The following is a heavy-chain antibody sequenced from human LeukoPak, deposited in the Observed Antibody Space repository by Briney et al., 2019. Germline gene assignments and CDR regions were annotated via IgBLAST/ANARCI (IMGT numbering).Heavy chain of an antibody. D-gene: IGHD6-13*01. CDR3: AKDHGSSDWYYFDY. CDR2: ISGSGGST. CDR1: GFTFSSYS. Sequence: GGPLRLSCAASGFTFSSYSMNWVRQAPGKGLEWVSAISGSGGSTYYADSVKGRFTISRDNSKNTLYLQMNTLRADDTAVYYCAKDHGSSDWYYFDYWGQGTLVTVSS. J-gene: IGHJ4*02. V-gene: IGHV3-23*01.